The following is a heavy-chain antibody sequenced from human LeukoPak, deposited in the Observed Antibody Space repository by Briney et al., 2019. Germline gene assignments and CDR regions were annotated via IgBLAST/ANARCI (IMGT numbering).Heavy chain of an antibody. CDR1: AGSISSYY. Sequence: SETLSLTCTVSAGSISSYYWSWIRQPPGKGLEWIGYIYYSGSTNYNPSLKSRVTISVDTSKNQFSLKLSSVTAADTAVYDCARVYYDILTGYYTHFDDWGQGTLVTVSS. J-gene: IGHJ4*02. CDR3: ARVYYDILTGYYTHFDD. CDR2: IYYSGST. V-gene: IGHV4-59*01. D-gene: IGHD3-9*01.